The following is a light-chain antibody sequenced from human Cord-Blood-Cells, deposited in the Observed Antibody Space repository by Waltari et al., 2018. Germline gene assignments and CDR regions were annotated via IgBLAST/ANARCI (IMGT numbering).Light chain of an antibody. V-gene: IGLV2-14*01. Sequence: QSALTRPASVSGSPGQSITISCTGTSSDVGGYKYVSWYQQHPGKAPKLMIYDVSKRPSGVSNRFSGSQSSNTASLTISGLQAEDEADYYCSSYTSSSTYVFGTGTKVTVL. CDR2: DVS. CDR1: SSDVGGYKY. CDR3: SSYTSSSTYV. J-gene: IGLJ1*01.